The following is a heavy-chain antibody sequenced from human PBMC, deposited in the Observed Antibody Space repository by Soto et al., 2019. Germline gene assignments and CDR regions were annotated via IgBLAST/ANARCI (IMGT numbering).Heavy chain of an antibody. J-gene: IGHJ6*02. V-gene: IGHV1-18*01. Sequence: QVQLVQSRGEVKKPGASVTASCKTSGYSFTTYGISWVRQAPGQGLEWMGWISGYNGNTNYAQKLQGRVTMNTDTSTSTAYMELRSLRSDNTAVYYCAREGQAPYYYYGRNVWGQGSTVTVSS. CDR1: GYSFTTYG. CDR3: AREGQAPYYYYGRNV. CDR2: ISGYNGNT.